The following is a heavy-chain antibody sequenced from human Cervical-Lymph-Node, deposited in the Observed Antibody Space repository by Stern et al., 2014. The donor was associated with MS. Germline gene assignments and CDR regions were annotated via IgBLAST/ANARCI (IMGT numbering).Heavy chain of an antibody. V-gene: IGHV3-48*02. J-gene: IGHJ3*02. CDR2: ISSSSSTI. CDR1: GFTFSSYS. D-gene: IGHD3-22*01. Sequence: EVQLVESGGGLVQPGGSLRLSCAASGFTFSSYSMNWVRQAPGKGLEWVSYISSSSSTIYYADSVKGRFTISRDNAKNSLYLQMNSLRDEDTAVYYCARDSSGYLHPNAFDIWGQGTMVTVSS. CDR3: ARDSSGYLHPNAFDI.